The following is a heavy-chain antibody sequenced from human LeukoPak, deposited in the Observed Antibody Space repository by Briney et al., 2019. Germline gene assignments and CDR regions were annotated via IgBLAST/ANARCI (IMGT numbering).Heavy chain of an antibody. CDR2: INHSGST. D-gene: IGHD6-13*01. Sequence: NPSETLSLTCTVSGGSISGYYWSWIRQPPGKGLEWIGEINHSGSTNYNPSLKSRVTISVDTSKNQFSLKLSSVTAADTAVYYCARGLGFLGSSWYYYYYMDVWGKGTTVTVSS. V-gene: IGHV4-34*01. J-gene: IGHJ6*03. CDR3: ARGLGFLGSSWYYYYYMDV. CDR1: GGSISGYY.